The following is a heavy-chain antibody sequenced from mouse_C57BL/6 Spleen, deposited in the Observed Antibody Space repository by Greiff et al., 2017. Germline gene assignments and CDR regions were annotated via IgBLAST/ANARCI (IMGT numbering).Heavy chain of an antibody. CDR3: AKLGQRGGYYFDY. V-gene: IGHV3-6*01. D-gene: IGHD4-1*01. J-gene: IGHJ2*01. CDR2: ISYDGSN. CDR1: GYSITSGYY. Sequence: EVQLQESGPGLVKPSQSLSLTCSVTGYSITSGYYWNWIRQFPGNKLEWMGYISYDGSNNYNPSLKNRISITRDTSKNQFFLKLNSVTTEDTATYYCAKLGQRGGYYFDYWGQGTTLTVSS.